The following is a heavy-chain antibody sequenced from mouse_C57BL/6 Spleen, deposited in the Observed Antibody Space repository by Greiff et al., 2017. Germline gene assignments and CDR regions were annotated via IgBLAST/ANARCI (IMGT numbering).Heavy chain of an antibody. CDR2: IYPGSGST. D-gene: IGHD2-4*01. CDR3: AIGRLRRDAYAMDY. J-gene: IGHJ4*01. Sequence: VQLQQPGAELVKPGASVKMSCKASGYTFTSYCITWVKQRPGQGLEWIGDIYPGSGSTKYNEKFKSKATLTVDTSSSTAYMQLSSLTSEVSAVYYCAIGRLRRDAYAMDYWGQGTSVTVSS. V-gene: IGHV1-55*01. CDR1: GYTFTSYC.